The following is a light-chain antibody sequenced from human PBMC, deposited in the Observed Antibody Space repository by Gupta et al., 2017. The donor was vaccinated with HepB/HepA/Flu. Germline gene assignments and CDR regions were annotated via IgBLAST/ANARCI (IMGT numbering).Light chain of an antibody. CDR3: QAWDSSTACVV. CDR2: QDS. CDR1: KLGDKY. V-gene: IGLV3-1*01. J-gene: IGLJ2*01. Sequence: SYELTQPPSVSVSPGPTASITCSGDKLGDKYACWYQQKPGQSPVLVIYQDSKRPSGIPERFSGSNSGNTATLTISGTQAMDEADYYCQAWDSSTACVVFGGGTELTVL.